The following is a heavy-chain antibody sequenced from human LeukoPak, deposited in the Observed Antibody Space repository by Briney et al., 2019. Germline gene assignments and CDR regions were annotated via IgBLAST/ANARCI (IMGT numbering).Heavy chain of an antibody. CDR3: ARGVAAGTYYFDY. Sequence: SQTLSLTCAVSGGSISSGGYSWSWIRQPPGKGLEWIGYTYHSGSTYYNPSLKSRVTTSVDRSKNQFSLKLSSVTAADTAVYYCARGVAAGTYYFDYWGQGTLVTVSS. V-gene: IGHV4-30-2*01. CDR2: TYHSGST. J-gene: IGHJ4*02. CDR1: GGSISSGGYS. D-gene: IGHD6-13*01.